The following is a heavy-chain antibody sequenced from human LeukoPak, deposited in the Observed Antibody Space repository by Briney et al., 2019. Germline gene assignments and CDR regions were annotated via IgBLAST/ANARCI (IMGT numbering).Heavy chain of an antibody. J-gene: IGHJ5*02. CDR3: ARETMVRFDP. D-gene: IGHD3-10*01. V-gene: IGHV4-59*01. CDR1: GGSISSYY. CDR2: IYYSGST. Sequence: PSETLSLTCAVSGGSISSYYWSWIRQPPGKGLEWIGYIYYSGSTNYNPSLKSRVTISVDTSKNQFSLKLSSVTAADTAVYYCARETMVRFDPWGQGTLVTVSS.